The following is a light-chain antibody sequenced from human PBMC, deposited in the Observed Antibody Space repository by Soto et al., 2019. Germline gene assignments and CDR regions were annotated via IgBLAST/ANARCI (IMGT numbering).Light chain of an antibody. J-gene: IGLJ2*01. CDR2: DTS. V-gene: IGLV7-46*01. CDR1: TGAVTSGHY. Sequence: QAVVTQEPSLTVSPGGTVTLTCGSSTGAVTSGHYPYWFQQKPGQALRTLIYDTSSKHSWTPARFSGSLLGGKAALTLSGAQPEDEADYYCMLSYSDALVFGGGTKVTVL. CDR3: MLSYSDALV.